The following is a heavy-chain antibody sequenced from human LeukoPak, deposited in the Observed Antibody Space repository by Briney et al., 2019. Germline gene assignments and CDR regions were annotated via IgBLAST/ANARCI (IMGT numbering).Heavy chain of an antibody. CDR1: GGSISSYY. V-gene: IGHV4-59*01. D-gene: IGHD3-9*01. CDR2: IYYSGST. J-gene: IGHJ4*02. Sequence: SETLSLTCTVSGGSISSYYWSWIRQPPGKGLEWIGYIYYSGSTNYNPSLKRRVTISVDTSKDQFSLKLSSVTAADTAVYYCARGQLTAHYDILTGYYGEYYFDYWGQGTLVTVSS. CDR3: ARGQLTAHYDILTGYYGEYYFDY.